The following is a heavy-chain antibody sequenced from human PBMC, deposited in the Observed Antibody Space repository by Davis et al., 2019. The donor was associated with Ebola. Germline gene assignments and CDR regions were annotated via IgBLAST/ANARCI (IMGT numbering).Heavy chain of an antibody. CDR2: INPNSGGT. CDR1: GYTFTGHY. Sequence: AASVKVSCKASGYTFTGHYMHWVRQAPGQGLEWMGRINPNSGGTNYAQKFQGRVTMTRDTSISTAYMELSRLRSDDTAVYYCARDLWAVAYNWFDPWGQGTLVTVSS. CDR3: ARDLWAVAYNWFDP. V-gene: IGHV1-2*06. D-gene: IGHD6-19*01. J-gene: IGHJ5*02.